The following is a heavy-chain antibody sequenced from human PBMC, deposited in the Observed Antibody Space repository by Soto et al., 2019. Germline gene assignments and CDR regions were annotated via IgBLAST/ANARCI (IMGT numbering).Heavy chain of an antibody. Sequence: GSLRLSCAASGFTFSSYSMNWVRQAPGTGLEWVSYISSSSSTIYYADSVKGRFTISRDNAKDSLYLQMNSLRDEDTAVYYCARDTPLMVYAYYYYYGMDVWGQGTTVTVSS. CDR2: ISSSSSTI. D-gene: IGHD2-8*01. V-gene: IGHV3-48*02. J-gene: IGHJ6*02. CDR1: GFTFSSYS. CDR3: ARDTPLMVYAYYYYYGMDV.